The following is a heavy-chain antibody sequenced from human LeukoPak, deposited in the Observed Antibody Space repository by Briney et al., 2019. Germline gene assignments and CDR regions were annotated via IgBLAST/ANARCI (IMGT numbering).Heavy chain of an antibody. CDR1: GFPFRIYS. Sequence: KPGGSLTLSCAPSGFPFRIYSMNWARHAPGEGLEWVSSISSSSSYIYHADSVKGRFNISRDNAKNSLYLQMNSLRAEDTGVYYCAIGVYSGYEVDYWGQGTLVT. D-gene: IGHD5-12*01. V-gene: IGHV3-21*01. CDR3: AIGVYSGYEVDY. J-gene: IGHJ4*02. CDR2: ISSSSSYI.